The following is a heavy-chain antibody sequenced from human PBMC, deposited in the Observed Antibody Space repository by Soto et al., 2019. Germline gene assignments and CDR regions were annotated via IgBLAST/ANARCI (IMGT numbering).Heavy chain of an antibody. D-gene: IGHD1-26*01. CDR1: GGSISSGGYY. CDR2: IHHSGST. J-gene: IGHJ4*02. V-gene: IGHV4-31*03. CDR3: TRGLFSGSSYSGSWYYFDS. Sequence: SETLSLTCNVSGGSISSGGYYWTWIRQHPGKGLEWIGNIHHSGSTFYNPSLKSRVSISVDTSKNQFSLKLSSVTAADTAVYYCTRGLFSGSSYSGSWYYFDSWGQGTMVT.